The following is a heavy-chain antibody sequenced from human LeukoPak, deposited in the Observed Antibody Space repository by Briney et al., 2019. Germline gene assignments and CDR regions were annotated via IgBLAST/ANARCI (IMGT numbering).Heavy chain of an antibody. CDR2: ISSSGSTI. CDR1: GFTFSDYY. J-gene: IGHJ1*01. D-gene: IGHD6-19*01. V-gene: IGHV3-11*01. Sequence: GGSLRLSRAASGFTFSDYYMSWIRQAPGKGLEWVSYISSSGSTIYYADSVKGRFTISRDNAKNSLYLQMNSLRAEDTAVYYCAKDQSSGWYVEYFQHWGQGTLVTVSS. CDR3: AKDQSSGWYVEYFQH.